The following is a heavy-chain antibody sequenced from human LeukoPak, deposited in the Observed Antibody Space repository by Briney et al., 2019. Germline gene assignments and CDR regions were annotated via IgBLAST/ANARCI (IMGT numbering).Heavy chain of an antibody. D-gene: IGHD4-17*01. CDR1: GFTLSSYR. V-gene: IGHV3-74*01. Sequence: PGGSLRLSCAASGFTLSSYRMHWVRQVPGKGLVWVSRINSDGSDRSYADSVKGRFTISRDNAKNTLYLQMNSLRAEDTAVYYCVRDLTAVTTGCLRYWGQGTLVTVSS. CDR2: INSDGSDR. J-gene: IGHJ4*02. CDR3: VRDLTAVTTGCLRY.